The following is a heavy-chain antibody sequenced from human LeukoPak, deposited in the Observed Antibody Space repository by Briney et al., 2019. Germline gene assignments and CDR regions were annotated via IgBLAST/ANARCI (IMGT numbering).Heavy chain of an antibody. CDR1: GGSISTYY. J-gene: IGHJ4*02. CDR2: IYYTGST. Sequence: SETRSLTCTVSGGSISTYYWTWIRQPPGRGLEWIGYIYYTGSTTYHPSLKSRVTISLDASKNQFSLKLSSVTAADSAVEYCARHGAYTSGWWDYWGQGTLVTVSS. D-gene: IGHD6-19*01. CDR3: ARHGAYTSGWWDY. V-gene: IGHV4-59*08.